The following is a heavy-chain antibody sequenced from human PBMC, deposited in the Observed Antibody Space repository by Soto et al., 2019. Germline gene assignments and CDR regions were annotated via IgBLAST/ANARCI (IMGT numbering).Heavy chain of an antibody. J-gene: IGHJ5*02. CDR2: IKSKTDGGTT. Sequence: GGSLRLSCAASGFTFSSAWMNWFRQAPGKGLEWVGRIKSKTDGGTTDYAAPVKGRFTISRDDSKNTLYLQMNSLKTEDTAVYYCTSYDFWSGYLPWGQGTLVTVSS. CDR1: GFTFSSAW. D-gene: IGHD3-3*01. CDR3: TSYDFWSGYLP. V-gene: IGHV3-15*07.